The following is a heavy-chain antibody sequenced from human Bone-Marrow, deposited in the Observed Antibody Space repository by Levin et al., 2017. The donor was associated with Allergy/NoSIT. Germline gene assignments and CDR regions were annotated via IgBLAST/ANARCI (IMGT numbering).Heavy chain of an antibody. V-gene: IGHV3-15*01. CDR2: IKSKTDGGTT. CDR3: TTEKPLAVVVIRGYFQH. Sequence: PGGSPRLSCAASGFTFSNAWMSWVRQAPGKGLEWVGRIKSKTDGGTTDYAAPVKGRFTISRDDSKNTLYLQMNSLKTEDTAVYYCTTEKPLAVVVIRGYFQHWGQGTLVTVSS. CDR1: GFTFSNAW. D-gene: IGHD3-22*01. J-gene: IGHJ1*01.